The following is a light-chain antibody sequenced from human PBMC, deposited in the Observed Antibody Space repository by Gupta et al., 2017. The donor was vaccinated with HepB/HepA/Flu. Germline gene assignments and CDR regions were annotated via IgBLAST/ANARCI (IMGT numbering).Light chain of an antibody. CDR2: KNN. V-gene: IGLV10-54*04. Sequence: HAGLTHPPSVSTGLRQTARVAWTGNSNNVGNQGAAWLQQHQGHPPKLLSYKNNNRPSGISERFSASRSGNTASLTITGLQPEDEADYYCSAWDSSLSSQVFGGGTKLTVL. CDR1: SNNVGNQG. CDR3: SAWDSSLSSQV. J-gene: IGLJ2*01.